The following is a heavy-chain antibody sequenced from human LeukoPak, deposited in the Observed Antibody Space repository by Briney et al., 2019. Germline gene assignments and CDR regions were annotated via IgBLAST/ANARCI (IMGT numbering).Heavy chain of an antibody. D-gene: IGHD6-19*01. J-gene: IGHJ4*02. Sequence: ASVKVSCKASGYTFTGNYMHWVRQAPGQGLEWMGWISAYNGNTNYAQKLQGRVTMTTDTSTSTAYMELRSLRSDDTAVYYCARGGGPGIAVAGDFFDYWGQGTLVTVSS. V-gene: IGHV1-18*04. CDR2: ISAYNGNT. CDR1: GYTFTGNY. CDR3: ARGGGPGIAVAGDFFDY.